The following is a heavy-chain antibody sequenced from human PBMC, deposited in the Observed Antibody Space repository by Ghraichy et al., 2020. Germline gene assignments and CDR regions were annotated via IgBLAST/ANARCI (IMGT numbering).Heavy chain of an antibody. Sequence: LSLTCAASGFTFSNAWMSWVRQAPGKGLEWVGRIKSKTDGGTTDYAAPVKGRFTISRDDSKNTPYLQMNSLKTEDTAVYYCTTTYYGSGSVYWGQGTLVTVSS. V-gene: IGHV3-15*01. J-gene: IGHJ4*02. D-gene: IGHD3-10*01. CDR3: TTTYYGSGSVY. CDR2: IKSKTDGGTT. CDR1: GFTFSNAW.